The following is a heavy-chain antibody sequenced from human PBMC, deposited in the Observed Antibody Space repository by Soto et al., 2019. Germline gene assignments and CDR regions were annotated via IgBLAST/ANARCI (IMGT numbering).Heavy chain of an antibody. J-gene: IGHJ4*02. V-gene: IGHV1-3*01. Sequence: ASVKVSFKASGYTFTSYAMHWVRQAPGQRLEWMGWINAGNGNTKYSQKFQGRVTITRDTSASTAYMELSSLRSKDTAVYYCASGRTVAGSGWFDYWGQGTLVTVSS. CDR1: GYTFTSYA. CDR3: ASGRTVAGSGWFDY. CDR2: INAGNGNT. D-gene: IGHD6-19*01.